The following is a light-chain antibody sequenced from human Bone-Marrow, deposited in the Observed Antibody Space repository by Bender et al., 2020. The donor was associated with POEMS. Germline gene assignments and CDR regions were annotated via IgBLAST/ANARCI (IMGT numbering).Light chain of an antibody. CDR2: EVT. J-gene: IGLJ1*01. CDR3: CSYAGLTTLYV. Sequence: QSSLTQPASVSGSPGQSISISCTGTSSDVGSFNLVSWYQQHPGKVPKLLIYEVTKRPSGVSDRFSGSKSGNTASLTITGLQAEDEADYYCCSYAGLTTLYVFGTGTTVTVL. V-gene: IGLV2-23*02. CDR1: SSDVGSFNL.